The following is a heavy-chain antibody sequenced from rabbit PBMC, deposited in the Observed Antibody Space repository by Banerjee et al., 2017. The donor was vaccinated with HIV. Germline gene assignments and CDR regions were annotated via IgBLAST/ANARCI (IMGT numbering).Heavy chain of an antibody. J-gene: IGHJ4*01. CDR2: IYGGSSGST. Sequence: QEQLVESGGGLVQPEGSLTLTCKASGSDISSRAMCWVRQAPGKGLEWVGTIYGGSSGSTYYASWAKGRFTISSTSSTTVTLQMTSLTAADTATYFCARDGAGYAGYGYAYCCDLWGPGTLVTVS. CDR3: ARDGAGYAGYGYAYCCDL. CDR1: GSDISSRA. D-gene: IGHD6-1*01. V-gene: IGHV1S45*01.